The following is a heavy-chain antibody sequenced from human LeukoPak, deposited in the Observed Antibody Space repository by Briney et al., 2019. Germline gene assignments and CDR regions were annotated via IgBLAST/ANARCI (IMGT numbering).Heavy chain of an antibody. CDR3: AGETLVRGVILGYDY. CDR1: GGSFSGYY. Sequence: SETLSLTCAVYGGSFSGYYWSWIRQPPGKGLEWIGEINHSGSTNYNPSLKSRVTISVDTSKNQFSLKLSSVTAADTAVYYCAGETLVRGVILGYDYWGQGTLVTVSS. CDR2: INHSGST. J-gene: IGHJ4*02. D-gene: IGHD3-10*01. V-gene: IGHV4-34*01.